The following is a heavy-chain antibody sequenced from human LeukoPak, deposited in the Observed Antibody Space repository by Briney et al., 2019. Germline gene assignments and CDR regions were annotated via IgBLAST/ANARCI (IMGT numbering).Heavy chain of an antibody. CDR1: GFTFSSYE. CDR2: ISSSSSYI. Sequence: GGSLRLSCAASGFTFSSYEMNWVRQAPGKGLEWVSSISSSSSYIYYADSVKGRFTISRDNAKNSLYLQMNSLRAEDTALYYCAKEDRLGELSWGLTGWGQGTLVTVSS. CDR3: AKEDRLGELSWGLTG. D-gene: IGHD3-16*02. V-gene: IGHV3-21*04. J-gene: IGHJ4*02.